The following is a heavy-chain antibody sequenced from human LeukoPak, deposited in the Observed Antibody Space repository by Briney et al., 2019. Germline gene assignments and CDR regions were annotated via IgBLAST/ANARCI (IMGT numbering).Heavy chain of an antibody. J-gene: IGHJ5*02. V-gene: IGHV4-34*01. D-gene: IGHD2-2*01. CDR3: ARWDIVVVPAARARFDP. CDR1: GGSFSGYY. Sequence: SETLSLTCAVYGGSFSGYYWSWIRQPPGKGLEWIGEINHSGSTNYSPSLKSRVTISVDTSKNQFSLKLSSVTAADTAVYYCARWDIVVVPAARARFDPWGQGTLVTVSS. CDR2: INHSGST.